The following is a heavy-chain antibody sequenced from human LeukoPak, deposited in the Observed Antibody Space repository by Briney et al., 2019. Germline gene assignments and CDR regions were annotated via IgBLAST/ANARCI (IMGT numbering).Heavy chain of an antibody. Sequence: GMSLRLSCAASGYTFSIYGMNWVRQAPGKGLEWVAIIWYDGSNTYFAESVMGRFSISKDNFKNTVYLQMNSLKTEDTGVYYCARAGIVNALDYWGQGAQVTVS. CDR2: IWYDGSNT. CDR3: ARAGIVNALDY. V-gene: IGHV3-33*01. D-gene: IGHD2/OR15-2a*01. CDR1: GYTFSIYG. J-gene: IGHJ4*02.